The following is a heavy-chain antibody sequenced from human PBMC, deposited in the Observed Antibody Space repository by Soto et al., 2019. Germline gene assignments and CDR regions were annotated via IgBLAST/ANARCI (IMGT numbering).Heavy chain of an antibody. D-gene: IGHD5-18*01. CDR3: AREKPDTAMVGAFDI. CDR2: ISAYNGNT. V-gene: IGHV1-18*01. J-gene: IGHJ3*02. CDR1: GYTFTSYG. Sequence: ASVKVSCKASGYTFTSYGISWVRQAPGQGLEWMGWISAYNGNTNYAQKLQGRVTMTTDTSTSTAYMELRSLRSDGTAVYYCAREKPDTAMVGAFDIWGQGTMVTVSS.